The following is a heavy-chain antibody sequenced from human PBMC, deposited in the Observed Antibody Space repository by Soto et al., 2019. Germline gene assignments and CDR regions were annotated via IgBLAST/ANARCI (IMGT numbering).Heavy chain of an antibody. CDR1: GFTFISYA. V-gene: IGHV3-30-3*01. CDR2: ISYDGSNK. CDR3: ATSSGWYDY. J-gene: IGHJ4*02. Sequence: QVQLVESGGGVVQPGRSLRLSCAASGFTFISYAMHWVRQAPGKGLEWVAVISYDGSNKYYADSVKGRFTISRDNSKNTLYLQMNSLRAEVTAVYYCATSSGWYDYWGQGTLVTVSS. D-gene: IGHD6-19*01.